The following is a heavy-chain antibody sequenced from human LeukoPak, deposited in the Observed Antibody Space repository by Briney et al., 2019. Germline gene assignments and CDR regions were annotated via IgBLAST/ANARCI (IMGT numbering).Heavy chain of an antibody. D-gene: IGHD2-2*02. Sequence: ASVKVSCKASGYTFTGYYMHWVRQAPGQGLEWMGWINPNSGGTNYAQKFQGRVTMTRDTSISTAYMELSRLRSDDTVVYYCARFVLVPAAIADYFDYWGQGTLVTVSS. CDR1: GYTFTGYY. CDR2: INPNSGGT. CDR3: ARFVLVPAAIADYFDY. V-gene: IGHV1-2*02. J-gene: IGHJ4*02.